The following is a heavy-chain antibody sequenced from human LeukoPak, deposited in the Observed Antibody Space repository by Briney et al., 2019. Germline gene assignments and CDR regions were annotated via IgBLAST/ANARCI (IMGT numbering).Heavy chain of an antibody. J-gene: IGHJ1*01. CDR3: ARGVKRWLVLSVVEYFQH. D-gene: IGHD6-19*01. CDR2: INHSGST. CDR1: GGSISSGGYY. V-gene: IGHV4-39*07. Sequence: SETLSLTCTVSGGSISSGGYYWSWIRQPPGKGLEWIGEINHSGSTNYNPSLKSRVTISVDTSKNQFSLKLSSVTAADTAVYYCARGVKRWLVLSVVEYFQHWGQGTLVTVSS.